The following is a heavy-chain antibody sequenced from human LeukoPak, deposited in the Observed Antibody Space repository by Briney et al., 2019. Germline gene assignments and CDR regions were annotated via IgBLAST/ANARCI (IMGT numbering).Heavy chain of an antibody. D-gene: IGHD3-9*01. Sequence: GASVKVSCKASGYTFTSYGISWVRRAPGQGLEWMGWISAYSGNTNYARKLQGRVTMTTDTSTSTAYMDLRSLRSDDTAVYYCARHILTGHFDYWGQGTLVTVSS. CDR1: GYTFTSYG. V-gene: IGHV1-18*01. CDR3: ARHILTGHFDY. J-gene: IGHJ4*02. CDR2: ISAYSGNT.